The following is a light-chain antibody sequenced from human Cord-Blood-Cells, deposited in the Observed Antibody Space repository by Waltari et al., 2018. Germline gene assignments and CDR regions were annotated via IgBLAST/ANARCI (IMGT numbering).Light chain of an antibody. CDR3: QQYNNWPRT. J-gene: IGKJ1*01. Sequence: ELVMTQSPATLSVSPGERATLSCRASQSVSSNLALYQQKPGQAPRLLIYGTSTRATGIPARFSGSESGTEFTLTISSLQSEDFAVYYCQQYNNWPRTFGQGTKVEIK. V-gene: IGKV3-15*01. CDR2: GTS. CDR1: QSVSSN.